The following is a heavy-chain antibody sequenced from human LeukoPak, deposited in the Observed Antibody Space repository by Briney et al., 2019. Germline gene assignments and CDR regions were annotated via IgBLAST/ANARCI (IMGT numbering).Heavy chain of an antibody. Sequence: SETLSLTCTVSGGSISSSSCYWGWIRQPPGKGLEWIGSIYYSGSTYYNPSLKSRVTISVDTSKNQFSLKLSSVTAADTAVYYCASPRIAVAPLADYWGQGTLVTVSS. V-gene: IGHV4-39*01. CDR2: IYYSGST. CDR1: GGSISSSSCY. D-gene: IGHD6-19*01. CDR3: ASPRIAVAPLADY. J-gene: IGHJ4*02.